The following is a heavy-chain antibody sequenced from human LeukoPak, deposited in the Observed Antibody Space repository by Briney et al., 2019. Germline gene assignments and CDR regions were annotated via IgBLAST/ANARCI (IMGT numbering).Heavy chain of an antibody. CDR1: GGSFSGYY. Sequence: SETLSLTCAVYGGSFSGYYWSWIREPPGKGLEWIGEINHSGSTNYNPTLKSRVTISVDKSKIQFALKRSSVTATDTAVYYCAREVSHGYYGMDVWGQGTTVTVSS. CDR2: INHSGST. J-gene: IGHJ6*02. V-gene: IGHV4-34*01. D-gene: IGHD2-8*01. CDR3: AREVSHGYYGMDV.